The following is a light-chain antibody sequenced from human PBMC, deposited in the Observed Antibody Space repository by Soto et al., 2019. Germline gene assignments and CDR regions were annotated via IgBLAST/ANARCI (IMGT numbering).Light chain of an antibody. CDR3: QSYDSSLSGVV. CDR2: GNN. V-gene: IGLV1-40*01. CDR1: SSNIGAGFD. Sequence: QSVLTQPPSVSGAPGQRVTISCTGSSSNIGAGFDVHWYQHLPGTAPKLLIYGNNNRPSGVPDRFSGSKSGTSASLAITGLQAEDEADCYCQSYDSSLSGVVFGGGTQLTVL. J-gene: IGLJ2*01.